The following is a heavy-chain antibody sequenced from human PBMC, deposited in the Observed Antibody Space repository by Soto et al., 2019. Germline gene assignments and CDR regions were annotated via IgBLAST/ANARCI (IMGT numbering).Heavy chain of an antibody. V-gene: IGHV3-73*01. D-gene: IGHD3-22*01. J-gene: IGHJ6*02. Sequence: GGSLRLSCAASGLTFSDSAIHWVRQASGKGLEWVGRIRSKTNNYATTYAASVKGRFTISRDDSKNTAYLQMNSLRAEDTAVYYCARFYYDSSGYLPSPYYYYYGMDVWGQGTTVTVSS. CDR1: GLTFSDSA. CDR2: IRSKTNNYAT. CDR3: ARFYYDSSGYLPSPYYYYYGMDV.